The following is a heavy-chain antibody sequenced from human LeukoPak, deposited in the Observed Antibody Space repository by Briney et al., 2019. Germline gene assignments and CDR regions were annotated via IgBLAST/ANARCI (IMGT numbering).Heavy chain of an antibody. D-gene: IGHD5-18*01. CDR1: GYTFTSYA. CDR3: ARSHLRGYSYGPPIANGMDV. V-gene: IGHV1-3*01. J-gene: IGHJ6*02. Sequence: ASVKVSCKASGYTFTSYAMHWVRQAPGQRLEWMGWINAGNGNTKYSQKFQGRVTITRDTSASTAYMELSSLRSEDTAVYYCARSHLRGYSYGPPIANGMDVWGQGTTVTVSS. CDR2: INAGNGNT.